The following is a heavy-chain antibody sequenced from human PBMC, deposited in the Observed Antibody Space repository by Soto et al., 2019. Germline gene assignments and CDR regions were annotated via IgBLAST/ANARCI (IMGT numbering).Heavy chain of an antibody. CDR1: GYTFTSYG. CDR3: ARDIFDFWSGYPYYYYGMDV. D-gene: IGHD3-3*01. J-gene: IGHJ6*02. CDR2: ISAYNGNT. V-gene: IGHV1-18*04. Sequence: ASVKVSCKASGYTFTSYGISWVRQAPGQGLEWMGWISAYNGNTNYAQKLQGRVTMTTDTSTSTAYMELRSLRSDNTAVYYCARDIFDFWSGYPYYYYGMDVWGQGTTVTVSS.